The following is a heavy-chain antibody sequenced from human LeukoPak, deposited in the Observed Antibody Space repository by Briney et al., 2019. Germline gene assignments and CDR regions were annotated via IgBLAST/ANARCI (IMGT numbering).Heavy chain of an antibody. D-gene: IGHD4-17*01. CDR2: IKKDGSEK. V-gene: IGHV3-7*05. J-gene: IGHJ5*02. CDR3: ARETTVTNANWFDP. Sequence: GGSLRLSCAASGFTLSTYWMSWVRRAPGKGLEWVANIKKDGSEKYYVDSVKGRFTISRDNAKNSVSLQMNSLRAEDTAVYYCARETTVTNANWFDPWGQGILVTVSS. CDR1: GFTLSTYW.